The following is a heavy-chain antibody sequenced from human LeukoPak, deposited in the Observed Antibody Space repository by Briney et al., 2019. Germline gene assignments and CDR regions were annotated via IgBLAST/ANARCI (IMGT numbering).Heavy chain of an antibody. CDR3: ARDNPTADFWSGYYTFDY. V-gene: IGHV1-69*13. D-gene: IGHD3-3*01. CDR2: IIPIFGTA. CDR1: GYTFSTYP. Sequence: SVKVSCKASGYTFSTYPINWVRQAPGQGLEWMGGIIPIFGTANYAQKFQGRVTITADESTSTAYMELRSLRSDDTAVYYCARDNPTADFWSGYYTFDYWGQGTLVTVSS. J-gene: IGHJ4*02.